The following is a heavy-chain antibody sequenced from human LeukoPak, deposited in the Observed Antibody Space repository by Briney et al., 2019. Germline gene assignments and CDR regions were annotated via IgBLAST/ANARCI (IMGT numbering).Heavy chain of an antibody. Sequence: ASVKVSCKASGYSFNSYGISWVRQAPGQGLEWMGGIIPIFGTANYAQKFQGRVTITADESTSTAYMELSSLRSEDTAVYYCAESIAALTFDYWGQGTLVTVSS. J-gene: IGHJ4*02. CDR2: IIPIFGTA. V-gene: IGHV1-69*13. CDR3: AESIAALTFDY. D-gene: IGHD6-6*01. CDR1: GYSFNSYG.